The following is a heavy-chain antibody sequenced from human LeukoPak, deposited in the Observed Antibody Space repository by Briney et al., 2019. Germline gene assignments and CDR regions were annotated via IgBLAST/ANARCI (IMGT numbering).Heavy chain of an antibody. J-gene: IGHJ6*03. CDR1: GGSITSYY. CDR3: ARHAVWAVNYYYYMDV. Sequence: SETLSLTCTVSGGSITSYYWSWIRQPPGKGLEWIGYIYYSGSTNYNPSLKSRVTISVDRSKNQFSLKLSSVTAADTAVYYCARHAVWAVNYYYYMDVWGKGTTVTISS. D-gene: IGHD2-8*01. CDR2: IYYSGST. V-gene: IGHV4-59*08.